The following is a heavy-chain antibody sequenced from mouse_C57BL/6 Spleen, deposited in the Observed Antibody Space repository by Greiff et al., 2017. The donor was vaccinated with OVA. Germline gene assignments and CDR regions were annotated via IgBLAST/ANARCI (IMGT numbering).Heavy chain of an antibody. J-gene: IGHJ1*03. CDR1: GFSLTSYA. D-gene: IGHD1-1*01. CDR2: IWTGGGT. V-gene: IGHV2-9-1*01. CDR3: ARNPYYYGSSYVEYFDV. Sequence: VQRVESGPGLVAPSQSLSITCTVSGFSLTSYAISWVRQPPGKGLEWLGVIWTGGGTNYNSALNSRLSISKDNSKSQVFLKMNSLQTDDTARYYCARNPYYYGSSYVEYFDVWGTGTTVTVSS.